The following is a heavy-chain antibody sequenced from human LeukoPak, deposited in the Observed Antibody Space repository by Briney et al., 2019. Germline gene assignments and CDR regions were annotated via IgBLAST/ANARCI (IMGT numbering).Heavy chain of an antibody. J-gene: IGHJ4*02. Sequence: AVSLTLSCAASGFTFSSYAMSWLRQAPGKGREWVSAISSSGGSTYNACTVEGGFTISRDDSKNTLYLQMNSLRAEDTAVYYCAKGPKYCGGGSCYRYWGEGALVTVSS. D-gene: IGHD2-15*01. V-gene: IGHV3-23*01. CDR2: ISSSGGST. CDR3: AKGPKYCGGGSCYRY. CDR1: GFTFSSYA.